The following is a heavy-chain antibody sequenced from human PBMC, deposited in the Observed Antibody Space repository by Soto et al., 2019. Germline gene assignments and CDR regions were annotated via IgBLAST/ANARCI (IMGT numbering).Heavy chain of an antibody. CDR3: ARHPGTAAAGTGYYYGMDV. V-gene: IGHV4-39*01. J-gene: IGHJ6*02. CDR1: GGSLSSSSYY. Sequence: QPQLQESGPGLVKPSETLSLTCTVSGGSLSSSSYYWGWIRQPPGQGLEWIGTIYYSGNTYYNPSIKIRVTISVDTAKNRISLNLSSVTAADTAVYYCARHPGTAAAGTGYYYGMDVWGQGTTVTVS. CDR2: IYYSGNT. D-gene: IGHD6-13*01.